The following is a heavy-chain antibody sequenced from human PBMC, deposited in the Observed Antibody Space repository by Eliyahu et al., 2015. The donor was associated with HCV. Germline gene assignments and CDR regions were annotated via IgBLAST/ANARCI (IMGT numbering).Heavy chain of an antibody. CDR2: VHXRGST. D-gene: IGHD6-19*01. CDR3: ASGGGGIAVAGTGGWFDP. CDR1: GGSITXYX. V-gene: IGHV4-59*01. Sequence: QVQLQESGPGLVKPSETLSLTCXVSGGSITXYXWSWXRPPPGKGLEWIGYVHXRGSTXYNPSLKSRVTIXVDTSKXQFSLNLTSVTAADTAVYYCASGGGGIAVAGTGGWFDPWGQGTLVTVSS. J-gene: IGHJ5*02.